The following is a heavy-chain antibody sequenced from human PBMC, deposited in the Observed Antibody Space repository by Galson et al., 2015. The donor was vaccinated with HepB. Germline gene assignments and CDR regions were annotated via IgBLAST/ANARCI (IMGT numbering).Heavy chain of an antibody. Sequence: QSGAEVKKPGESLRISCKGSGYSFTSYWISWVRQMPGKGLEWMGRIDPSDSYTNYSPSFQGHVTISADKSISTAYLQWSSLKASDTAMYYCARTDIVVVPAAIGERGYYGMDVWGQGTTVTVSS. D-gene: IGHD2-2*02. CDR3: ARTDIVVVPAAIGERGYYGMDV. J-gene: IGHJ6*02. CDR2: IDPSDSYT. CDR1: GYSFTSYW. V-gene: IGHV5-10-1*01.